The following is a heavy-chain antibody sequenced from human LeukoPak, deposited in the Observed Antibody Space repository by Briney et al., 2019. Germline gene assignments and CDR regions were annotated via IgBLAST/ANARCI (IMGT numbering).Heavy chain of an antibody. J-gene: IGHJ4*02. CDR2: IYYSGST. D-gene: IGHD4-17*01. CDR3: SRDYGDYYFDY. V-gene: IGHV4-39*01. Sequence: SETLSLTCTVSGGSISSSSYYWGWLRQPPGKGLEWIGNIYYSGSTYCNPSLKSRVTISVDTSRNQFSLKLSSVTAADTAVYYCSRDYGDYYFDYWGQGTLVTVSS. CDR1: GGSISSSSYY.